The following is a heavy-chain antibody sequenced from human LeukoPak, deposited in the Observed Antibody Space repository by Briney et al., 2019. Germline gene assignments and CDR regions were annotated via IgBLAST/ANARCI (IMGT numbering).Heavy chain of an antibody. V-gene: IGHV6-1*01. Sequence: SQTLSLTCAISGDSVSSNSAAWNWVRQSPWRGLEWLGSTYYRSKWYNDYSVSVKSRITINPDTSKNQFSLQLNSVTPEDAAVYYCARVGSSSWSSFDYWGQGTLVTVSS. J-gene: IGHJ4*02. D-gene: IGHD6-13*01. CDR2: TYYRSKWYN. CDR1: GDSVSSNSAA. CDR3: ARVGSSSWSSFDY.